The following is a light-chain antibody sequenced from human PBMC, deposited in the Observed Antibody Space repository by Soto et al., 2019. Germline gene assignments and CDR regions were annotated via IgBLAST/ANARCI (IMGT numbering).Light chain of an antibody. V-gene: IGKV1-5*01. CDR2: DAS. Sequence: DIQMTQSPSTLSASVGARVTITCRASPGISSHLAWYQQKPGKAPKLLIYDASSLESGVPSRFSGSGSGTEFTLTISSLQPDDFATYYCQQYNSYSSITFGQGTRLEIK. J-gene: IGKJ5*01. CDR1: PGISSH. CDR3: QQYNSYSSIT.